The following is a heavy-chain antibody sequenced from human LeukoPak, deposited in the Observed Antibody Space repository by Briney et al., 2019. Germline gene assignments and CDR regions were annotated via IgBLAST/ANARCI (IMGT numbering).Heavy chain of an antibody. Sequence: SETLSLTCTVSGGSISSTIYYWGWIRQPPGKGLEWIGSIYYRGSTYYNPSLKSRVAISVDTSKNQFSLKLSSVTAADTAVYYCARDSRSGWGNWFDPWGQGTLVTASS. J-gene: IGHJ5*02. CDR3: ARDSRSGWGNWFDP. V-gene: IGHV4-39*07. CDR2: IYYRGST. D-gene: IGHD6-19*01. CDR1: GGSISSTIYY.